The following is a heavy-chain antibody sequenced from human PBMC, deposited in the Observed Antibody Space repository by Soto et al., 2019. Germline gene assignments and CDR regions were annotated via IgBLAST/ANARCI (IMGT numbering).Heavy chain of an antibody. D-gene: IGHD6-19*01. CDR3: ARDIAVAGGGWFDP. V-gene: IGHV3-11*06. CDR1: GFTFSDYY. J-gene: IGHJ5*02. CDR2: ISSSSSYT. Sequence: QVQLVESGGGLVKPGGSLRLSCAASGFTFSDYYMSWIRQAPGKGLEWVSYISSSSSYTNYADSVKGRFTISRDNAKNSLYLQMNSLRAEDMAVYYCARDIAVAGGGWFDPWGQGTLVTVSS.